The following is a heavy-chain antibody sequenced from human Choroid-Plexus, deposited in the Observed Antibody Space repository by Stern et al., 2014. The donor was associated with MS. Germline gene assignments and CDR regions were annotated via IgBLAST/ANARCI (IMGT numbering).Heavy chain of an antibody. Sequence: VQLLESGGGVVQPGRPLRLSCVASGFTLGSCAMHWVRQAPGTGRVGGAGVSYDGSNKYYADSVKGRFTISRDNSQNTLYMQMSSLRPEDTAVYYCAKDRQYLTYFFDHWGQGSLVTVSS. J-gene: IGHJ5*02. CDR3: AKDRQYLTYFFDH. D-gene: IGHD2/OR15-2a*01. CDR1: GFTLGSCA. CDR2: VSYDGSNK. V-gene: IGHV3-30*18.